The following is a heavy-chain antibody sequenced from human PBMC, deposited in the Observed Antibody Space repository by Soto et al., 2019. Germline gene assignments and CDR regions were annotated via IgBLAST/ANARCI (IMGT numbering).Heavy chain of an antibody. J-gene: IGHJ5*02. Sequence: GGSLRLSCEASGFLFSSSTLNWVRRAPGKGLEWVAEISSRGTDIYYADSVKGRFTISRDNSKNTLYLLLDRVKSDDTAVYFCATLGRADYPPLAAWGQGTLVTVSS. CDR3: ATLGRADYPPLAA. D-gene: IGHD4-17*01. CDR1: GFLFSSST. CDR2: ISSRGTDI. V-gene: IGHV3-30*14.